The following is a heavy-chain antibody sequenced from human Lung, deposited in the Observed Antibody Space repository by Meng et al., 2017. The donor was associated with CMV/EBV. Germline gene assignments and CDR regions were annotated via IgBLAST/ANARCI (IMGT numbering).Heavy chain of an antibody. CDR1: GDSVSNNRAA. D-gene: IGHD3-22*01. Sequence: SQTLSLTXDISGDSVSNNRAAWTWIRQSPSRGLEWLGRTYYRSKWYTDLAVSVKSRITINPDTSKNQFSLQLNSVTPEDTAMYFCARAYYYDSRGYSHYFDYWGQGTLVTVSS. J-gene: IGHJ4*02. V-gene: IGHV6-1*01. CDR2: TYYRSKWYT. CDR3: ARAYYYDSRGYSHYFDY.